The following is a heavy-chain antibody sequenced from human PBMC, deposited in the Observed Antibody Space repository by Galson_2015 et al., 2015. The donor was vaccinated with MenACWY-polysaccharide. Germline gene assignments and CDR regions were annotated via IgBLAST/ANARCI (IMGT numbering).Heavy chain of an antibody. CDR1: GFTFDDYA. D-gene: IGHD6-19*01. CDR3: ANAVTQGYSSGGYNAFDI. V-gene: IGHV3-9*01. J-gene: IGHJ3*02. CDR2: ISSSSGSI. Sequence: SLRLSCAASGFTFDDYAMHWVRQAPGKGLEWVSSISSSSGSICYADSVKGRFTISRDNAKNSLYLQMNSLRAEDTALYYCANAVTQGYSSGGYNAFDIWGQGTLVTVSS.